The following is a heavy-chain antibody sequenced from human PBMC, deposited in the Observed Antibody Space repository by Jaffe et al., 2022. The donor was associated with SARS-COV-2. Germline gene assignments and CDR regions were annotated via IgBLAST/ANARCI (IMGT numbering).Heavy chain of an antibody. CDR1: GFTFSSYG. Sequence: QVQLVESGGGVVQPGRSLRLSCAASGFTFSSYGMHWVRQAPGKGLEWVAVISYDGSNKYYADSVKGRFTISRDNSKNTLYLQMNSLRAEDTAVYYCAKDLNSGYDALDVTVFDYWGQGTLVTVSS. V-gene: IGHV3-30*18. CDR3: AKDLNSGYDALDVTVFDY. D-gene: IGHD5-12*01. J-gene: IGHJ4*02. CDR2: ISYDGSNK.